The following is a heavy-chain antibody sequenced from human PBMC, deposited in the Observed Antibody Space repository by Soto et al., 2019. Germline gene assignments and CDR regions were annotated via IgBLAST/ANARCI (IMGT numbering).Heavy chain of an antibody. J-gene: IGHJ4*02. V-gene: IGHV1-69*06. D-gene: IGHD3-10*01. CDR1: GGTFSSYA. CDR3: ATPTPLRGDMITNINFDF. Sequence: SVKVSCKASGGTFSSYAISWVRQAPGQGLEWMGGIIPIFGTANYAQKFQGRVTITADKSTSTAYMELSSLRSEDTAVYYCATPTPLRGDMITNINFDFWGQGTPVTVSS. CDR2: IIPIFGTA.